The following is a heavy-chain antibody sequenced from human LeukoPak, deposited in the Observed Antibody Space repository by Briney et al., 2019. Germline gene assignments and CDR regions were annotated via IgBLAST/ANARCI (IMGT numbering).Heavy chain of an antibody. V-gene: IGHV3-11*05. CDR3: ARAQYRYYFDY. Sequence: GGSLRLSCAASGFTFSDYYMSWIRQAPGKGLEWISYISSSSSYTNYADSVKGRFTISRDNAKNSLYLQMNSLRAEDTAVYYSARAQYRYYFDYWGQGTLVTVSS. J-gene: IGHJ4*02. D-gene: IGHD3-16*02. CDR1: GFTFSDYY. CDR2: ISSSSSYT.